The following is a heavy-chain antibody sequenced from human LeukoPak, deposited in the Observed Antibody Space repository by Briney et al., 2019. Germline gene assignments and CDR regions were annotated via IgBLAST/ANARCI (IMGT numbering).Heavy chain of an antibody. CDR1: GFTFSRYW. D-gene: IGHD7-27*01. Sequence: QPGGSLRLSCAASGFTFSRYWMQWVRQAPGKGLVWVSRINSDGSSTSYAGSVKGRFTFSRDNAKNTLYLQMNSLRAEDTAVYYCARAYWGVSDYWGQGTLVTVSS. V-gene: IGHV3-74*01. CDR2: INSDGSST. J-gene: IGHJ4*02. CDR3: ARAYWGVSDY.